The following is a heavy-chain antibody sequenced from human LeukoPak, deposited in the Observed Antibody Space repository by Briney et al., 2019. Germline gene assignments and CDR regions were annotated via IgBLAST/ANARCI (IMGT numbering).Heavy chain of an antibody. D-gene: IGHD5-24*01. V-gene: IGHV1-69*05. J-gene: IGHJ6*03. CDR3: ATTVVEMATIRRYYYMDV. Sequence: SVKVSCKASGGTFSSYAISWVRQAPGQGLEWMGGIIPIFDTANYAQKFQGRVTITTDESTSTAYMELSSLRSEDTAVYYRATTVVEMATIRRYYYMDVWGKGTTVTVSS. CDR2: IIPIFDTA. CDR1: GGTFSSYA.